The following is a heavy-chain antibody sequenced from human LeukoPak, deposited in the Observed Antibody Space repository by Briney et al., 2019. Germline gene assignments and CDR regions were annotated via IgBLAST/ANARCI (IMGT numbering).Heavy chain of an antibody. CDR1: GFTFSSYW. V-gene: IGHV3-7*05. CDR2: IKQDGSEK. Sequence: PGGSLRLSCAASGFTFSSYWMSWVRQAPGKGLEWVANIKQDGSEKYYVDSVKGRFTISRDNAKNSLYLQMNSLRAEDTAVYYCARPYSSDFYQYFDCWGQGTLVTVSS. CDR3: ARPYSSDFYQYFDC. J-gene: IGHJ4*02. D-gene: IGHD3-22*01.